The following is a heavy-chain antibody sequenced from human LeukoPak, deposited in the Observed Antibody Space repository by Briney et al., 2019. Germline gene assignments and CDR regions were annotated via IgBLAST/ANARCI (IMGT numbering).Heavy chain of an antibody. V-gene: IGHV3-23*01. CDR2: ISGDGDHT. CDR3: AKDFYGSGSYYN. Sequence: GGSLRLSCAGSGFTFSNYAMSWVRQAPGKGLEWVSDISGDGDHTYYADSVKGRFTISRDNSKNTLYLQMNSLRAEDTAVYYCAKDFYGSGSYYNWGQGTLVTVSS. D-gene: IGHD3-10*01. CDR1: GFTFSNYA. J-gene: IGHJ4*02.